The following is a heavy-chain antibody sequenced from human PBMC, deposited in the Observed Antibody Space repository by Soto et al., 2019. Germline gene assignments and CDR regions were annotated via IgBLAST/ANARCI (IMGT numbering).Heavy chain of an antibody. CDR1: GYTFTSYY. V-gene: IGHV1-69*13. J-gene: IGHJ6*02. CDR3: ARVGQNYYGMDV. Sequence: SVKVSCKASGYTFTSYYMHWVRQAPGQGLEWMGGIIPIFGRANYAQKFQGRVTITADESASTGYMELSSLRPEDTAVYYCARVGQNYYGMDVWGQGTTVTVSS. CDR2: IIPIFGRA. D-gene: IGHD3-3*01.